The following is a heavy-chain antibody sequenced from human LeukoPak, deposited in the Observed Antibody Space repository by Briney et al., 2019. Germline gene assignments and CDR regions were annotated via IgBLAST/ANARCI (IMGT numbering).Heavy chain of an antibody. CDR1: GGSISSYY. Sequence: PSETLSLTCTVSGGSISSYYWGWIRQPPGKGLEWIGYIYYSGSTNYNPSLKSRVTISVDTSKNQFSLKLRSVTAADTAVYYCARDRQWLTSGESYYYGMDVWGQGTTVTVSS. J-gene: IGHJ6*02. D-gene: IGHD6-19*01. CDR3: ARDRQWLTSGESYYYGMDV. V-gene: IGHV4-59*01. CDR2: IYYSGST.